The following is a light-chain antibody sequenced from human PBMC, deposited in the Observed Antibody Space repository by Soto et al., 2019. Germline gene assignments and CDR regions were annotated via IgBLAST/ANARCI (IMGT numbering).Light chain of an antibody. CDR2: GAF. V-gene: IGKV3-15*01. Sequence: EIVMTQSPVPLSVSPGERATLSCRASQSVSSTLAWYQQNPGQAPSLLIYGAFTRATGIPARFSGTGSGTEFTLTISSLQSEDFALYYCQQYNDWPLTFGQGTKVDI. J-gene: IGKJ1*01. CDR1: QSVSST. CDR3: QQYNDWPLT.